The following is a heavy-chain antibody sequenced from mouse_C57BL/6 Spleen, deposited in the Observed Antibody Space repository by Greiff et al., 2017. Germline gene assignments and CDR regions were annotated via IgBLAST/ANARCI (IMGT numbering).Heavy chain of an antibody. J-gene: IGHJ1*03. CDR3: AGGGSSYDGYFDV. CDR2: IHPSDSDN. V-gene: IGHV1-74*01. CDR1: GYTFTSYW. D-gene: IGHD1-1*01. Sequence: VQLQQSGAELVKPGASVKVSCKASGYTFTSYWMHWVKQRPGQGLEWIGRIHPSDSDNNYNQKFKGKATLTVDKSSSTAYIQLSSLTSEDSAVYYCAGGGSSYDGYFDVWGTGTTVTVSS.